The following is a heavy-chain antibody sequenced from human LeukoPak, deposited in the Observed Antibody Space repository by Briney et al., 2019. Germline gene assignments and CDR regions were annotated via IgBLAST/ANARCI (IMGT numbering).Heavy chain of an antibody. Sequence: GASVKVSCKASGYTFTGYYMHWVRQAPGQGLEWMGWINPNSGGTNYAQKFQGRVTMTRNTSISTAYMELSSLKSEDTAVYYCARGRQSHYFQHWGQGTLVTVSS. CDR1: GYTFTGYY. V-gene: IGHV1-2*02. D-gene: IGHD6-19*01. CDR2: INPNSGGT. J-gene: IGHJ1*01. CDR3: ARGRQSHYFQH.